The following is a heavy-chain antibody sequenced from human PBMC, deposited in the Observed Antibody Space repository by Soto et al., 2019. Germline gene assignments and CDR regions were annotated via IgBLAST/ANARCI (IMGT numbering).Heavy chain of an antibody. D-gene: IGHD3-3*01. CDR1: GGSFSGYY. V-gene: IGHV4-34*01. Sequence: SETLSLTCAVYGGSFSGYYWSWIRQPPGKGLEWIGEINHSGSTNYNPSLKSRVTISVDTSKNQFSLKLSSVTAADTAVYYCARNGSYYDFWSGYYFGGGMDVWGQATTVTVSS. CDR3: ARNGSYYDFWSGYYFGGGMDV. J-gene: IGHJ6*02. CDR2: INHSGST.